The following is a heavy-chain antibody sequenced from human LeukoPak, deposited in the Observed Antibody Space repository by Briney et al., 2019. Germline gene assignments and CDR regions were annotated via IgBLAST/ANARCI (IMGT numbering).Heavy chain of an antibody. D-gene: IGHD6-19*01. Sequence: SETLSLTCTVSGGSISSGGYYWSWIRQPPGKGLEWIGYIYHSGSTYYNPSLKSRVTISVDRSKNQFSLRLSSVTAADTAVYYCAKVSSVAGTGLGYYYYGMDVWGQGTTVTVSS. CDR1: GGSISSGGYY. CDR3: AKVSSVAGTGLGYYYYGMDV. CDR2: IYHSGST. J-gene: IGHJ6*02. V-gene: IGHV4-30-2*01.